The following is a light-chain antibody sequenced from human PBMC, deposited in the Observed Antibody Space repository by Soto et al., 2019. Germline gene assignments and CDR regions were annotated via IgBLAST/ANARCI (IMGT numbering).Light chain of an antibody. CDR1: QSVLYSSSSKNC. CDR3: LHHCRSPYT. CDR2: WVS. Sequence: DIVMTQSPDSLPVSLGERATINCKSSQSVLYSSSSKNCLVWYQQKPGQPPKVLIYWVSTRESGVPDRFSGGGSGTDFNLHVSNLQAEAVAVYYCLHHCRSPYTFGQGTKL. V-gene: IGKV4-1*01. J-gene: IGKJ2*01.